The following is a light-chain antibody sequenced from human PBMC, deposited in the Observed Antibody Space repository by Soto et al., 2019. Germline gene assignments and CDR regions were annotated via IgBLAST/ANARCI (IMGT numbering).Light chain of an antibody. J-gene: IGLJ1*01. CDR2: EVN. V-gene: IGLV2-8*01. Sequence: VLTEDPSASGAPVQSVAISCTGTSSDVGGYNDVSWYQQHPGKAPKLMIYEVNKRPSGVPDRFSGSKSGNTASLTVSGLQAEDEPDYYCSSYAGSSTVFGTGTEVTVL. CDR1: SSDVGGYND. CDR3: SSYAGSSTV.